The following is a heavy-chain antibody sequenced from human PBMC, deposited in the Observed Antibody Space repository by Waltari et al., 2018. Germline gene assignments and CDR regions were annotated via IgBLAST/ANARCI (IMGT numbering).Heavy chain of an antibody. CDR3: ARGLNKWELAG. CDR1: GGSFSGYY. J-gene: IGHJ4*02. Sequence: VQLQQWGAGLLTPSETLSPPCPVYGGSFSGYYCSWIRQPPGKGLEWIGEINHSGSTNYNPSLKSRVTISVDTSKNQCSLKLSSVTAADTAVYYCARGLNKWELAGWGQGTLVTVSS. D-gene: IGHD1-26*01. CDR2: INHSGST. V-gene: IGHV4-34*01.